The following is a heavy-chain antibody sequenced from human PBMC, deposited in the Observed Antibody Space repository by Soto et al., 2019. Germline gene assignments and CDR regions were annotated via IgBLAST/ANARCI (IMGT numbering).Heavy chain of an antibody. CDR1: GDTFNFYS. CDR2: VNPIVSMS. CDR3: ATSYGSGYRAFDY. V-gene: IGHV1-69*04. D-gene: IGHD3-10*01. J-gene: IGHJ4*02. Sequence: QVQLVQSGAEVKRPGSSVKVSCKASGDTFNFYSINWVRQAPGLGLEWMGRVNPIVSMSNYAQRFQGRVTMTADKSTSTAYMELCGLRSEDTAIYYCATSYGSGYRAFDYWGQGALVTVSS.